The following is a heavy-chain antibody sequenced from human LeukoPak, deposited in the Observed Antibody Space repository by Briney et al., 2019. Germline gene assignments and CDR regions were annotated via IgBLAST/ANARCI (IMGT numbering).Heavy chain of an antibody. D-gene: IGHD4-23*01. CDR3: GYGGNSVGY. Sequence: ASVPVSCKACRCTFTNYGISWVRQAPAQGLEWMGWISAYNGNTNYAQKLQGRVTMTSDTSTSTAYMELRSLRSDDTAVFYCGYGGNSVGYWGQGALVTVSS. CDR2: ISAYNGNT. V-gene: IGHV1-18*01. J-gene: IGHJ4*02. CDR1: RCTFTNYG.